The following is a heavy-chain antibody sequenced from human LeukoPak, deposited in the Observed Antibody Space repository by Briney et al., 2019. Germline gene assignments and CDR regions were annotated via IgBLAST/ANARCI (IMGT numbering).Heavy chain of an antibody. CDR3: AKRTGRDTRDY. V-gene: IGHV3-23*01. J-gene: IGHJ4*02. Sequence: QPGGSLRLSCAASGFTFRFYVMNWVRQAPGKGLEWVSAISGSGGSTYYVDSVKGRFTISRDNSKNTLYLQMNSLRAEDTAVYYCAKRTGRDTRDYWGQGTLVTVSS. D-gene: IGHD5-18*01. CDR2: ISGSGGST. CDR1: GFTFRFYV.